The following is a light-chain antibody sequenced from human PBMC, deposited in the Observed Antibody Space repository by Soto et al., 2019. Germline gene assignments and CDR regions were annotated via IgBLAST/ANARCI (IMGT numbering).Light chain of an antibody. J-gene: IGLJ3*02. V-gene: IGLV4-69*01. Sequence: QPVLTQSPSASASPGASVKLTCTLSSGHSDYAIAWHQQQPEKGPRYLMKVTSDGSHTKGDGIPDRFSGSSSGADRYLTISSRRSDDEADYYCQAWGTGGVFGGGTTLPVL. CDR3: QAWGTGGV. CDR2: VTSDGSH. CDR1: SGHSDYA.